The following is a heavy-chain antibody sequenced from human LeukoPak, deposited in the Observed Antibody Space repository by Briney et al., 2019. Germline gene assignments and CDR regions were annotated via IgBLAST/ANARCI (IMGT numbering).Heavy chain of an antibody. CDR1: GYTFTGYY. Sequence: ASVKVSCKASGYTFTGYYMHWVRQAPGQGLEWMEWINPNSGGTNYAQRFQGRVTMTRDTSISTAYMELSRLRSDDTAVYYCATDDTNSGSYCWGQGTLVTVSS. V-gene: IGHV1-2*02. CDR3: ATDDTNSGSYC. D-gene: IGHD1-26*01. CDR2: INPNSGGT. J-gene: IGHJ4*02.